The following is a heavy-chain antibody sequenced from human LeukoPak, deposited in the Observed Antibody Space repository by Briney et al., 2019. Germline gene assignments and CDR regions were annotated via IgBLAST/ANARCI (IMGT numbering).Heavy chain of an antibody. CDR2: INHDGGDQ. CDR3: TRQLPTYNAYPMDV. J-gene: IGHJ6*02. D-gene: IGHD2-2*01. V-gene: IGHV3-7*01. CDR1: GFTFGTYW. Sequence: GGSLRLSCAASGFTFGTYWMSWVRQTPGKGLEWVANINHDGGDQHFLGSVKGRFTISRDNAQSSLHLQMNSLRVEDTAVYYSTRQLPTYNAYPMDVWGQGPTVTVSS.